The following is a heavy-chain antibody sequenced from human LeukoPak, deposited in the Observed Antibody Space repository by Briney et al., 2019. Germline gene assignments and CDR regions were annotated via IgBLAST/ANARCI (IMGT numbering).Heavy chain of an antibody. V-gene: IGHV4-59*08. Sequence: PSETLSLTCTVSGGSISSYYWSWIRQPPGKGLEWIGYIYYSGSTNYNPSLKSRVTISGDTSKKQFSLKPSSVTAADTAVYYCASGTWIGRFDYWGQGTLVTVSS. CDR3: ASGTWIGRFDY. CDR2: IYYSGST. J-gene: IGHJ4*02. CDR1: GGSISSYY. D-gene: IGHD5-12*01.